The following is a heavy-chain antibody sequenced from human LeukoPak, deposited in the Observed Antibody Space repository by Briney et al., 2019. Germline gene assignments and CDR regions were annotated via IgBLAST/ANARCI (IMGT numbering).Heavy chain of an antibody. Sequence: GGSLRLSCAASGFTFTDYYMSWIRQAPGKGLEWVSYITNSGTTIYYADSMKGRFTISRDNAKNSLYLQMNSLRAEDTAVYYCAKDSRYYDSSGYYRWYFDYWGQGTLVTVSS. D-gene: IGHD3-22*01. CDR3: AKDSRYYDSSGYYRWYFDY. J-gene: IGHJ4*02. V-gene: IGHV3-11*01. CDR1: GFTFTDYY. CDR2: ITNSGTTI.